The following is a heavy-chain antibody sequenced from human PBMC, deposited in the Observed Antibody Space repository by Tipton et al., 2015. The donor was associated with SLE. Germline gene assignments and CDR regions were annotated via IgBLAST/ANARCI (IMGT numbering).Heavy chain of an antibody. CDR2: ISSSSSTI. V-gene: IGHV3-48*01. D-gene: IGHD1-26*01. CDR3: AKDQRSGSYFDY. Sequence: SLRLSCAASGFTFSSYSMNWVRQAPGKGLEWVSYISSSSSTIYYADSVKGRFTISRDNSKNTLYLQMNSLRAEDTAVYYCAKDQRSGSYFDYWGQGTLVTVSS. CDR1: GFTFSSYS. J-gene: IGHJ4*02.